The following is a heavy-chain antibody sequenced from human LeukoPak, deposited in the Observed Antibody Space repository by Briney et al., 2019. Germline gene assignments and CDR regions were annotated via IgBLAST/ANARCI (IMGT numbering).Heavy chain of an antibody. CDR2: INPSGGST. D-gene: IGHD2-15*01. Sequence: ASVKVSCKASGYTFTSYYMHWVRQAPGQGLEWMGIINPSGGSTSYAQKSQGRVTMTRDTSTSTVYMELSSLRSEDTAVYYCARRGGKRYYYYYMDVWGKGTTVTVSS. V-gene: IGHV1-46*01. CDR1: GYTFTSYY. CDR3: ARRGGKRYYYYYMDV. J-gene: IGHJ6*03.